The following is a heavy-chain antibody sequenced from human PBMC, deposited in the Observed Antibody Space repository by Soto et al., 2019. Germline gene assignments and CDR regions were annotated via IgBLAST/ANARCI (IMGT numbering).Heavy chain of an antibody. Sequence: GAALKVSCKASGYTFTIYGISWVRQAPGQGLEWMGWISAYNGNTNYAQKLQGRVTMTTDTSTSTAYMELRSLRSDDTAVYYCARDELIRGYSGYDSDYWGQGTLVTVSS. J-gene: IGHJ4*02. CDR2: ISAYNGNT. CDR3: ARDELIRGYSGYDSDY. V-gene: IGHV1-18*01. D-gene: IGHD5-12*01. CDR1: GYTFTIYG.